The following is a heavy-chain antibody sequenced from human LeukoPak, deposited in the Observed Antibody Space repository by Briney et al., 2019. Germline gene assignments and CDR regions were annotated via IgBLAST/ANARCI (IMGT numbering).Heavy chain of an antibody. CDR3: AKGRSGVVVAALNY. D-gene: IGHD2-15*01. V-gene: IGHV3-23*01. Sequence: PGASLRLSCAASGFTFSSYAMSWVRQAPGKGLEWVSTISGSGDSTYYADSVKGRFTISRDNSKNTLYMKMNNLRADDPDVYYCAKGRSGVVVAALNYWGQGTPVTVSS. J-gene: IGHJ4*02. CDR2: ISGSGDST. CDR1: GFTFSSYA.